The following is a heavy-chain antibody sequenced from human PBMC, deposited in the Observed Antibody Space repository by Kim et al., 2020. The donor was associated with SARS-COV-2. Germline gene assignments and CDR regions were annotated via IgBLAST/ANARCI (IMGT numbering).Heavy chain of an antibody. CDR3: AKGIERFDP. J-gene: IGHJ5*02. Sequence: GSTSYTDAVKGRFTTYRDNTKNTLYLQMNSLRAEDTAVYYCAKGIERFDPWGQGTLVTVSS. CDR2: GST. V-gene: IGHV3-23*01.